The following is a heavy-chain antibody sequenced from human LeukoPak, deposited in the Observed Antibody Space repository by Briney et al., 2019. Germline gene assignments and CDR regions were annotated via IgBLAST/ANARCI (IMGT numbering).Heavy chain of an antibody. D-gene: IGHD1-1*01. Sequence: GGSLRLSCVASGFTVSSNYMSWVRKAPGKGLEWVSVIYSGGITYYADSVKGRFTISRDNSKNTLYLQMNSLRAEDTAVYYCALQRPLKGVWGQGTTVTVSS. CDR3: ALQRPLKGV. CDR2: IYSGGIT. CDR1: GFTVSSNY. J-gene: IGHJ6*02. V-gene: IGHV3-66*04.